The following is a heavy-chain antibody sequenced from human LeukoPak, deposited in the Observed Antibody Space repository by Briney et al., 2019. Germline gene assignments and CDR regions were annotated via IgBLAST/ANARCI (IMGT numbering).Heavy chain of an antibody. D-gene: IGHD5-18*01. V-gene: IGHV5-51*01. J-gene: IGHJ5*02. CDR1: GYSFTSYW. Sequence: GESLKISCKGSGYSFTSYWIGWVRQMPGKGLEWMGIIYPGDSDTRYSPSFQGQVTISADKSISTAYLQWSSLKASDTAMYYCARLHTAMVPGNRFDPWGQGTLVTVSS. CDR2: IYPGDSDT. CDR3: ARLHTAMVPGNRFDP.